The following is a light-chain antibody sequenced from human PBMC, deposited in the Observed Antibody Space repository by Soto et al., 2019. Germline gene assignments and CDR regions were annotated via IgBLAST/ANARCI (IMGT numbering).Light chain of an antibody. CDR3: SSYTGSSALVYV. CDR2: EVS. CDR1: SSDVGGYNY. Sequence: QSVLTQPASVSGSPGQSITISCTGTSSDVGGYNYVSWYQQHPGKAPKLMIYEVSNRPSGVSNRFSGSMSGNTASLTISGLQAEDEADYYCSSYTGSSALVYVFGTGTKVTVL. J-gene: IGLJ1*01. V-gene: IGLV2-14*01.